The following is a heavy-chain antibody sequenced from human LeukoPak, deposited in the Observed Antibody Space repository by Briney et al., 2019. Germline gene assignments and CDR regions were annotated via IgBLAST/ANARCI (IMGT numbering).Heavy chain of an antibody. J-gene: IGHJ4*02. D-gene: IGHD3-10*01. CDR3: ASTDYYGSGSYRR. V-gene: IGHV4-34*01. Sequence: SETLSLTCAVYGGSFSGYYWSWIRQPPGKGLEWIGEINHSGSTNYNPSLKSRVTISVDTSKNQFSLKLSSVTAADTAVYYCASTDYYGSGSYRRWGQGTLVTVGS. CDR2: INHSGST. CDR1: GGSFSGYY.